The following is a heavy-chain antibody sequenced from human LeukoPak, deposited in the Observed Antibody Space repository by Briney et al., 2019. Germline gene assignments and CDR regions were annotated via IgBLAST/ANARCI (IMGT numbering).Heavy chain of an antibody. Sequence: PSETLSLTCTVSGGSISSSSYCWGWIRQPPGKGLEWIGSIYYSGSTYYNPSLKSRVTISVDTSKNQFSLKLSSVTAAGTAVYYCARRRGSGWNPIDYWGQGTLVTVSS. CDR2: IYYSGST. D-gene: IGHD6-19*01. J-gene: IGHJ4*02. V-gene: IGHV4-39*01. CDR3: ARRRGSGWNPIDY. CDR1: GGSISSSSYC.